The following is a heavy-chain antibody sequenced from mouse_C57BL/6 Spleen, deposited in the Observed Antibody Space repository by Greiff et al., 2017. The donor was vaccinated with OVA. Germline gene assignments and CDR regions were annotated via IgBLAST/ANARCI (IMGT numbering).Heavy chain of an antibody. D-gene: IGHD1-1*01. CDR3: TRAIYYYGSSCVNYFDY. CDR2: IDPSDSYT. V-gene: IGHV1-69*01. Sequence: QVQLQQPGAELVMPGASVKLSCKASGYTFTSYWMHWVKQRPGQGLEWIGDIDPSDSYTNYNQKFKGKSTLTVDKSSSTAYMQLSSLTSEDSAVYYCTRAIYYYGSSCVNYFDYWGQGTTLTVSS. J-gene: IGHJ2*01. CDR1: GYTFTSYW.